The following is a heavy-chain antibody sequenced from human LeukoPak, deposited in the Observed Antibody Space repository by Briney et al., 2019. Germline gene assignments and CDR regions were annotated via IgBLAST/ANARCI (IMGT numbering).Heavy chain of an antibody. D-gene: IGHD7-27*01. Sequence: QPGGSLRLSCAASGFVFSDYSMTWVRQAPGKGLEWVSNIRGSGSGSGSGMYYADSVKGRFTISRDNAKNSLYLQMSSLRAEDTAFYYCARDNNWGFDFLGQGALVTVSS. CDR3: ARDNNWGFDF. V-gene: IGHV3-48*04. J-gene: IGHJ4*02. CDR1: GFVFSDYS. CDR2: IRGSGSGSGSGM.